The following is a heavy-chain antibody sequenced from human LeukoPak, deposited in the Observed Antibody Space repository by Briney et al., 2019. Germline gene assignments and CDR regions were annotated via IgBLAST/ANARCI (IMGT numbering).Heavy chain of an antibody. V-gene: IGHV4-61*02. Sequence: PTQTLSLTCTVSGGSISSGSYYWSWIRQPAGKGLEWLGRIYTSGSTNYNPSLKSRVTISVDTSKHQFSLKLSSVTAADTAVYYCAREIGIVGATNGAFDIWGQGTMVTVSS. J-gene: IGHJ3*02. CDR2: IYTSGST. D-gene: IGHD1-26*01. CDR1: GGSISSGSYY. CDR3: AREIGIVGATNGAFDI.